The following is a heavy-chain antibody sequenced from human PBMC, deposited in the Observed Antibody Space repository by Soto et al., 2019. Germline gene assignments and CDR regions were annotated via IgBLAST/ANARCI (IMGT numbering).Heavy chain of an antibody. CDR2: ISSSSSYI. CDR1: GFTFSSYS. J-gene: IGHJ6*02. Sequence: EVQLVESGGGLVKPGGSLRLSCAASGFTFSSYSMNWVRQAPGKGLEWVSSISSSSSYIYYADSVKGRFTISRDNAKNSLYLQMNSLRAEDTAVYYCARDIYDFWGGYYYYYGMDVWGQGTTVTVSS. D-gene: IGHD3-3*01. V-gene: IGHV3-21*01. CDR3: ARDIYDFWGGYYYYYGMDV.